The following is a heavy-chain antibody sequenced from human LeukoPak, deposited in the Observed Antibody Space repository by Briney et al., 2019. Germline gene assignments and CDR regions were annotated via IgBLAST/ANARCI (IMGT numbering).Heavy chain of an antibody. J-gene: IGHJ4*02. CDR3: ARDHTYCSSTSCYRFPDY. Sequence: ASVKVSCKASGYTFTGYYMHWVRLAPGQGLEWMGWINPNSGGTNYAQKFQGRVTMTRDTSISTAYMELSRLRSDDTAVYYCARDHTYCSSTSCYRFPDYWGQGTLVTVSS. CDR2: INPNSGGT. V-gene: IGHV1-2*02. D-gene: IGHD2-2*01. CDR1: GYTFTGYY.